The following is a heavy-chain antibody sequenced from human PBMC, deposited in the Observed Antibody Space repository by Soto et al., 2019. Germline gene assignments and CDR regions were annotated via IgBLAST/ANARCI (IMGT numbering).Heavy chain of an antibody. CDR1: GGSVSSGSYY. V-gene: IGHV4-61*01. Sequence: PSETLSLTCTVSGGSVSSGSYYWSWIRQPPGKGLEWIGYIYYSGSTNYNPSLKSRVTISVDTSKNQFSLKLSSVTAADTAVYYCARPQGGSGWFDAFDIWGQGTMVTVSS. CDR3: ARPQGGSGWFDAFDI. CDR2: IYYSGST. D-gene: IGHD6-19*01. J-gene: IGHJ3*02.